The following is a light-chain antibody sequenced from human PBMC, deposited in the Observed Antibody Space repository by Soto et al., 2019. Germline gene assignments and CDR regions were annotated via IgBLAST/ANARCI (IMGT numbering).Light chain of an antibody. Sequence: EIVMTPSPATQSVSPGERATLSCRASHSVSSNLAWYQQKPGPAPRLLIYGASTTATGIPARFSGSGSGTEFTLNISSLQSEDFAVYYCQQYNNWPPTWTFGQGTKVEIK. CDR2: GAS. J-gene: IGKJ1*01. CDR3: QQYNNWPPTWT. V-gene: IGKV3-15*01. CDR1: HSVSSN.